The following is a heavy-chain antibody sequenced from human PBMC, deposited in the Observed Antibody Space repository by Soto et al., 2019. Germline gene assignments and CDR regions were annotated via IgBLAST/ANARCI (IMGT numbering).Heavy chain of an antibody. CDR3: ARVWDTMIVVAYYYYGMDV. Sequence: ASVKVSCKASGYTFTSYGISWVRQAPGQGLDWMGWISAYNGNTNYAQKLQGRVTMTTDTSTSTAYMELRSLRSDDTAVYYCARVWDTMIVVAYYYYGMDVWGQGTTVTVSS. D-gene: IGHD3-22*01. CDR2: ISAYNGNT. V-gene: IGHV1-18*01. J-gene: IGHJ6*02. CDR1: GYTFTSYG.